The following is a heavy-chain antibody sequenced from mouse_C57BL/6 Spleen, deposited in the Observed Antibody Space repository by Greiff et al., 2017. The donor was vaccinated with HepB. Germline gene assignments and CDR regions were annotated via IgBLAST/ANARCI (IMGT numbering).Heavy chain of an antibody. CDR2: IYPGDGDT. Sequence: QVQLQQSGAELVKPGASVKISCKASGYAFSSYWMNWVKQRPGKGLEWIGQIYPGDGDTNYNGKFKGKATLTADKSSSTAYMQLSSLTSEDSAVYFCARSVYSNYVLFDYWGQGTTLTVSS. V-gene: IGHV1-80*01. J-gene: IGHJ2*01. CDR1: GYAFSSYW. D-gene: IGHD2-5*01. CDR3: ARSVYSNYVLFDY.